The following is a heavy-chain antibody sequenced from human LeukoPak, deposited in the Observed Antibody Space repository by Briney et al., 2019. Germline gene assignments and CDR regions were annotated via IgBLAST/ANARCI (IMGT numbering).Heavy chain of an antibody. J-gene: IGHJ3*02. D-gene: IGHD2-2*01. CDR3: ARPLGSSSDAFDI. Sequence: SETLSLTCTVSGGSISSSSYYWGWIRQPPGQGLEWIGSIYYSGSTYYNPSLKSRVTISVDTSKNQFSLKLSSVTAADTAVYYCARPLGSSSDAFDIWGQGTMVTVSS. V-gene: IGHV4-39*01. CDR1: GGSISSSSYY. CDR2: IYYSGST.